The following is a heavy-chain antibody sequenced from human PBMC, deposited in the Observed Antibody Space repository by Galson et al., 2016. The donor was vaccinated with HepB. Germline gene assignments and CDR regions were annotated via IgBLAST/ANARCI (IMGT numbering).Heavy chain of an antibody. CDR3: ARGGFLGVNGMDI. Sequence: QSGAEVKKPGASVKVSCKASGYTFTRSSFTWVRQAPGQGLEWMGWISADNANTNYAQKFRDRVTMTTDTSTSTASMELRSLISDDTAVYYCARGGFLGVNGMDIWGQGTTVTVSS. J-gene: IGHJ6*02. CDR1: GYTFTRSS. V-gene: IGHV1-18*01. D-gene: IGHD3-10*01. CDR2: ISADNANT.